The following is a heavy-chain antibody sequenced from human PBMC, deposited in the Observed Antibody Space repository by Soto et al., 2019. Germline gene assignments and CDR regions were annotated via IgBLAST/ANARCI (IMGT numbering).Heavy chain of an antibody. Sequence: GPLRVSCDACGFAPSNYAMRWARHAKHKKKERVSSITHSGGSPFYADAVKGRVTISRDNSKSTQNLQMRRLKGGGNAVNYCAKDAVSHNGYSEIAGWGQGTLVTVS. V-gene: IGHV3-23*01. CDR2: ITHSGGSP. D-gene: IGHD4-17*01. CDR1: GFAPSNYA. J-gene: IGHJ4*02. CDR3: AKDAVSHNGYSEIAG.